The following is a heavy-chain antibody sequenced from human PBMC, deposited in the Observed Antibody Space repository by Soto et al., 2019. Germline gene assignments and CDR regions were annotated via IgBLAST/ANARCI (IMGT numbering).Heavy chain of an antibody. J-gene: IGHJ4*02. D-gene: IGHD1-26*01. CDR3: TTDPELLTAY. CDR1: GFTFNNAY. V-gene: IGHV3-15*01. CDR2: IKSKVDGGTT. Sequence: GGSLRLSCAASGFTFNNAYMNWVRQAPGKGPEWVGRIKSKVDGGTTDYAAPVKGRFIISRDDSKNTLYLQMNSLKTEDTAVYYCTTDPELLTAYWGQGTLVTVSS.